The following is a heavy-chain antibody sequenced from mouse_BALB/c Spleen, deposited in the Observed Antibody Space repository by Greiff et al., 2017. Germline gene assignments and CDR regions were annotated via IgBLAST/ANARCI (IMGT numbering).Heavy chain of an antibody. CDR3: AKVGDYAMDY. Sequence: EVQGVESGGGLVKPGGSLKLSCAASGFTFSSYAMSWVRQTPEKRLEWVASISSGGSTYYPDSVKGRFTISRDNARNILYLQMSSLRSEDTAMYYCAKVGDYAMDYWGQGTSVTVSS. CDR1: GFTFSSYA. CDR2: ISSGGST. V-gene: IGHV5-6-5*01. J-gene: IGHJ4*01.